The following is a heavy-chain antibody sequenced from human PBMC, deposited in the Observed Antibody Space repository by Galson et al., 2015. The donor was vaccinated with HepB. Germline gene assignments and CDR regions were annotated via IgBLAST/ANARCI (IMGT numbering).Heavy chain of an antibody. D-gene: IGHD4-17*01. J-gene: IGHJ4*02. V-gene: IGHV1-2*06. CDR1: GYSFTDYF. Sequence: SVKVSCKTSGYSFTDYFMHWVRQAPGQGLEWMGRINPNSGGTNCAQKFQGRVSMTRDTSFSTAYMELTSLRSDDTAVYYCARGDYGRFYWGQGTLVTVSS. CDR2: INPNSGGT. CDR3: ARGDYGRFY.